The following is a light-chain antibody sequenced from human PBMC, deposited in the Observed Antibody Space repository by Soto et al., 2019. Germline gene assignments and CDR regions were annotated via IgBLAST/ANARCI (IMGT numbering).Light chain of an antibody. J-gene: IGLJ1*01. CDR1: SSDIGDYTY. Sequence: QSALTQPRSVSGSPGQSVTISCTGTSSDIGDYTYVSWYQQHPGKGPKVMIYDVNKRPSGVPDRFSGSKSGNTASLTISGLQAEDEADYYCCSYAGSYTFVLGSGTKV. CDR3: CSYAGSYTFV. V-gene: IGLV2-11*01. CDR2: DVN.